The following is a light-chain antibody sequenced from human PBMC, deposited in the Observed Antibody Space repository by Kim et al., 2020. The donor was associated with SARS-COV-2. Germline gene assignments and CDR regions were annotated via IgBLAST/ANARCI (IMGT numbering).Light chain of an antibody. CDR3: CAYAGSYILL. J-gene: IGLJ2*01. CDR1: SGDIGGHNY. CDR2: AVT. V-gene: IGLV2-11*01. Sequence: PSVPIPCTATSGDIGGHNYVSWYQHHPGKAPKLMIYAVTKRPSGVPDRFSGSKSGNTASLTISGLQAEDEADYYCCAYAGSYILLFGGGTQLTVL.